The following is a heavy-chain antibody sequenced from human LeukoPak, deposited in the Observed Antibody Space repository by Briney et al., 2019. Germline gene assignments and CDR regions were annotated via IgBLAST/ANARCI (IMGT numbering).Heavy chain of an antibody. D-gene: IGHD5-18*01. CDR1: GGSISSYY. Sequence: PSETLSLTCTVSGGSISSYYWSWIRQPPGKGLEWIGYIYTSGSTNYNPSLKSRVTISVDTSKNQFSLKLSSVTAADTAVYYCAGQGRNSGYSYGTNWFDPWGQGTLVTVSS. CDR2: IYTSGST. V-gene: IGHV4-4*09. CDR3: AGQGRNSGYSYGTNWFDP. J-gene: IGHJ5*02.